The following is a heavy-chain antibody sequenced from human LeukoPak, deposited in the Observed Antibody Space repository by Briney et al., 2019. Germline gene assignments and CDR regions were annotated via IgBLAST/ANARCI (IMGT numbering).Heavy chain of an antibody. CDR3: ARDREGQHYNWFDP. V-gene: IGHV3-30*02. D-gene: IGHD1-26*01. Sequence: PGGSLRLSCAASGFTFSSYGIHWVRQAPGKGLEWVAFIRFDGSKKYYADSVKGRFTISRDNSKNTLDLQMNSLRLGDTAVYYCARDREGQHYNWFDPWGQGTLVTVSS. CDR2: IRFDGSKK. CDR1: GFTFSSYG. J-gene: IGHJ5*02.